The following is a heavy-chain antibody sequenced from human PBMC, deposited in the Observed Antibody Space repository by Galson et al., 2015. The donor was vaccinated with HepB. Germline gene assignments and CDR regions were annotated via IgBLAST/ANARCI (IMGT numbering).Heavy chain of an antibody. CDR1: GYTFTSYG. Sequence: SVKVSCKASGYTFTSYGISWVRQAPGQGLEWMGWISAYNGNTNYAQKLQGRVTMTTDTSTSTAYMELRSLRSDDTAVYYCAREGLGRLWGKDPTNYYMDVWGKGTTVTVSS. D-gene: IGHD3-16*01. CDR2: ISAYNGNT. J-gene: IGHJ6*03. V-gene: IGHV1-18*01. CDR3: AREGLGRLWGKDPTNYYMDV.